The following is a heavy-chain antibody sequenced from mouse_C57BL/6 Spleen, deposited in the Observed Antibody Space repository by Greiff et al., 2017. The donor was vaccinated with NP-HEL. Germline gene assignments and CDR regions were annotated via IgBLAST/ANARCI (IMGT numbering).Heavy chain of an antibody. CDR3: TTLRRLRRNWYFVG. D-gene: IGHD2-2*01. Sequence: QVQLQQSGAELVRPGASVTLSCKASGYTFTDYEMHWVKQTPVHGLEWIGAIDPETGGTAYNQKFKGKAILTADKSSSTAYMELRSLTSEDSAVYYCTTLRRLRRNWYFVGWGTGTTVTVSS. V-gene: IGHV1-15*01. J-gene: IGHJ1*03. CDR1: GYTFTDYE. CDR2: IDPETGGT.